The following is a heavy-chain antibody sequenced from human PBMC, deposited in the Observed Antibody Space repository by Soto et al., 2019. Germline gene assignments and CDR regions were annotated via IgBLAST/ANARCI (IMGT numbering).Heavy chain of an antibody. J-gene: IGHJ6*02. Sequence: PGGSLRLSCAAPGFTFSSYGMHWVRQAPGKGLEWVAVIWYDGSNKGYADSVKGRFTISRDNSKNTLYLQMNRLRAEDTAVYSCARDRAYSGYDSHRFYSGMDVWGQLNTVTVSS. CDR3: ARDRAYSGYDSHRFYSGMDV. V-gene: IGHV3-33*01. CDR2: IWYDGSNK. D-gene: IGHD5-12*01. CDR1: GFTFSSYG.